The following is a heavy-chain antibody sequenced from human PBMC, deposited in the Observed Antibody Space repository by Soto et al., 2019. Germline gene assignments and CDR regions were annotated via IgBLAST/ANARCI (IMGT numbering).Heavy chain of an antibody. J-gene: IGHJ5*02. CDR3: AKEDTMVRGVIIKGFDP. D-gene: IGHD3-10*01. Sequence: EVQLLESGGGLVQPGGSLRLSCAASGFTFSSYAMSWVRQAPGKGLEWVSAISGSGGSTYYADSVKGRFTISRDNSKNTLYLQMNSLRAEDTAVYYCAKEDTMVRGVIIKGFDPWGQGTLVTVSS. CDR1: GFTFSSYA. V-gene: IGHV3-23*01. CDR2: ISGSGGST.